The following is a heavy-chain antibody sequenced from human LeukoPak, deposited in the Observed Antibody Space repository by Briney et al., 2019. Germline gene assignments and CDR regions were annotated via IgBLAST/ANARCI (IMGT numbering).Heavy chain of an antibody. J-gene: IGHJ4*02. CDR1: GGSFSGYY. CDR2: INHSGST. CDR3: ARLGDQIIDY. V-gene: IGHV4-34*01. Sequence: SETLSLTCAVYGGSFSGYYWSWIRQPPGKGLEWIGEINHSGSTNYNPSLKSRVTISVDTSKNQFSLQLSSVTAADTAVYYCARLGDQIIDYWGQGTLVTVSS. D-gene: IGHD3-16*01.